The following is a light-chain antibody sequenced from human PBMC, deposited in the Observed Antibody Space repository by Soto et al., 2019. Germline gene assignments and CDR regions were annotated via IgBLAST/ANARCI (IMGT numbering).Light chain of an antibody. Sequence: ETVLTQSPGTLSLSPGDSATLSCRASQSVSSAYLAWYQHKPGQAPRLLIYGSSNRATGVPDRFSGSGSGTEFSLTIDRLEPEDFAVYYCQQFRTFGQGTRLEIK. CDR3: QQFRT. V-gene: IGKV3-20*01. J-gene: IGKJ2*01. CDR1: QSVSSAY. CDR2: GSS.